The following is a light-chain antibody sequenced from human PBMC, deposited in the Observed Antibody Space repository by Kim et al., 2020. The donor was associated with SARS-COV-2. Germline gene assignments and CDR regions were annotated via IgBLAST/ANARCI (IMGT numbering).Light chain of an antibody. CDR1: EDVSDY. V-gene: IGKV1-33*01. J-gene: IGKJ5*01. CDR3: QQYDAPPFT. CDR2: DAV. Sequence: GDRVTITCQASEDVSDYFNWYHQKPGEAPKVLIRDAVNLESGVPSRFSRGGYGTEFSLTISSVQPEDMGTYYCQQYDAPPFTFGQGTRLEIK.